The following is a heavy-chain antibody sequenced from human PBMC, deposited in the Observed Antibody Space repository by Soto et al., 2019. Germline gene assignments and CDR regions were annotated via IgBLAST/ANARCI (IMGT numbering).Heavy chain of an antibody. V-gene: IGHV1-3*01. CDR3: AREGGVRYCSGGSCNYYYYGMDV. CDR2: INAGNGNT. CDR1: GYTFTSYA. Sequence: QVQLVQSGAEVKKPGASVKVSCKASGYTFTSYAMHWVRQAPGQRLEWMGWINAGNGNTKYSQKFQGRVTITRDTSASTAYMELSSLRSEDTAVYYCAREGGVRYCSGGSCNYYYYGMDVWGQGTTVTVSS. D-gene: IGHD2-15*01. J-gene: IGHJ6*02.